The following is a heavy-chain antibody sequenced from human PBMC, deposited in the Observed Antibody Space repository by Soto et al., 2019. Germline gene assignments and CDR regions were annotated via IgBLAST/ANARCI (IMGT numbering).Heavy chain of an antibody. CDR3: ATVASTHFDS. CDR1: GGSISSPSYN. V-gene: IGHV4-39*01. Sequence: QVQLQQSDPGLLKPSETLSLTCTVSGGSISSPSYNWGWVRQPPGKGAEWIGSFFYGGRTHYSPSLGSRLSISVDTARSQVSLILTSVTAADTAVYYCATVASTHFDSWGQGALVVVSS. CDR2: FFYGGRT. J-gene: IGHJ4*02. D-gene: IGHD1-1*01.